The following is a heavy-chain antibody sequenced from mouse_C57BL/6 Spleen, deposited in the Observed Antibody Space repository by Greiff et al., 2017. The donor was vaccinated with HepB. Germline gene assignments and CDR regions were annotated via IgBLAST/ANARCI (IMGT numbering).Heavy chain of an antibody. CDR2: ISSGSSTI. CDR3: ARGYYYGSSYAFAY. Sequence: DVQLVESGGGLVKPGGSLKLSCAASGFTFSDYGMHWVRQAPEKGLEWVAYISSGSSTIYYADTVKGRFTISRDNAKNTLFLQMTSLRSEDTAMYYCARGYYYGSSYAFAYWGQGTLVTVSA. CDR1: GFTFSDYG. J-gene: IGHJ3*01. D-gene: IGHD1-1*01. V-gene: IGHV5-17*01.